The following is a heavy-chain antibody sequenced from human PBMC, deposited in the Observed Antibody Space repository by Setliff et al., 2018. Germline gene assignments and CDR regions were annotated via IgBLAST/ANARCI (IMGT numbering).Heavy chain of an antibody. Sequence: LRLSCVASGLIFSNNWMSWVRQAPGKGLEWVSGIDQGSNTYYPDSMKGRFIISRDNFRNTISLQINGLRAEDTATYYCAKDRVNDGIWEFDSWGQGLLVTVSS. CDR1: GLIFSNNW. V-gene: IGHV3-53*01. CDR3: AKDRVNDGIWEFDS. J-gene: IGHJ4*02. D-gene: IGHD1-26*01. CDR2: IDQGSNT.